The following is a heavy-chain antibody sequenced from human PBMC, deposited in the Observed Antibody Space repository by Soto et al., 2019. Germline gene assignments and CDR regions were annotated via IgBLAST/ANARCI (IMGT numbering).Heavy chain of an antibody. CDR1: GFTFSSYA. D-gene: IGHD3-3*01. J-gene: IGHJ6*02. CDR2: ISYDGSNK. CDR3: ARDRYYDFWSGYYYYYYGMDV. Sequence: PGGSLRLSCAASGFTFSSYAMHWVRQAPGKGLEWVAVISYDGSNKYYADSVKGRFTISRDNSKNTLYLQMNSLRAEDTAVYYCARDRYYDFWSGYYYYYYGMDVWGQGTTVTVSS. V-gene: IGHV3-30-3*01.